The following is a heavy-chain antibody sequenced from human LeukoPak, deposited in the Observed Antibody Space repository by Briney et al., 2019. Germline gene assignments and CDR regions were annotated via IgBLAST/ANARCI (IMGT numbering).Heavy chain of an antibody. CDR2: IIPIFGTA. CDR1: GGTFSSYA. CDR3: ARDPYCSSTSCRPRSPNYFDY. J-gene: IGHJ4*02. Sequence: ASVKVSXKASGGTFSSYAISWMRQAPGQGLEWMGGIIPIFGTANYAQKFQGRVTITTDESTSTAYMELSSLRSEDTAVYYCARDPYCSSTSCRPRSPNYFDYWGQGTLVTVSS. D-gene: IGHD2-2*01. V-gene: IGHV1-69*05.